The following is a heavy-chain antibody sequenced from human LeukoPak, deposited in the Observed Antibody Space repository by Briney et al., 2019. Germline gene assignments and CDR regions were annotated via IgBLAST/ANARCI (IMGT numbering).Heavy chain of an antibody. CDR3: ARVTYSSSVFDY. Sequence: APVKVSCKASGYTFTGYYMHWVRQAPGQGLEWMGWINTNSAGANYAQKFQGRVTMTRDTSISTAYVELSRLRSDDTAVYYCARVTYSSSVFDYWGQGTLVTVSS. V-gene: IGHV1-2*02. J-gene: IGHJ4*02. CDR2: INTNSAGA. D-gene: IGHD6-13*01. CDR1: GYTFTGYY.